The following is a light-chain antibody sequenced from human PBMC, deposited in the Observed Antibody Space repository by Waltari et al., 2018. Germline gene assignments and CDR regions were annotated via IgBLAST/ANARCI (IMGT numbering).Light chain of an antibody. V-gene: IGLV3-19*01. CDR1: SLATFY. CDR3: NSRDTSGKHVL. CDR2: GKN. Sequence: SSELTQDPVVSVALGQTVTIKSKGRSLATFYANWYQQRPGQAPVLVFYGKNSRPSGIPDRFSGSNSGNSASLTITGTQAEDEAAYYCNSRDTSGKHVLFGGGTNLTVL. J-gene: IGLJ2*01.